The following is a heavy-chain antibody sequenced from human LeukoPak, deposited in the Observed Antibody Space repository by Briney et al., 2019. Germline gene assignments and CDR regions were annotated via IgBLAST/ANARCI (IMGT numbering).Heavy chain of an antibody. CDR1: GYTFTSYG. CDR3: ARGGSDSSSSPAHYYYYYMDV. CDR2: MNPNSGNT. J-gene: IGHJ6*03. V-gene: IGHV1-8*03. Sequence: GASVKVSCKASGYTFTSYGISWVRQAPGQGLEWMGWMNPNSGNTGYAQKFQGRVTITRNTSISTAYMELSSLRSEDTAVYYCARGGSDSSSSPAHYYYYYMDVWGKGTTVTVSS. D-gene: IGHD6-6*01.